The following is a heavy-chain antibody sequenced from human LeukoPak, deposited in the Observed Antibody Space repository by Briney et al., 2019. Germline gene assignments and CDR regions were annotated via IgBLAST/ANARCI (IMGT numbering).Heavy chain of an antibody. V-gene: IGHV3-30*18. Sequence: PGRSLRLSCAASGFTFSSYGMHWVREAPGKGLEGGAVISYDGSNKYYADSVKGRFTISRDNSKNTLYLQMNSLRAEDTAVYYCAKVRWGSDNALDSWGQGTLVTGSS. CDR1: GFTFSSYG. CDR2: ISYDGSNK. CDR3: AKVRWGSDNALDS. D-gene: IGHD3-16*01. J-gene: IGHJ4*02.